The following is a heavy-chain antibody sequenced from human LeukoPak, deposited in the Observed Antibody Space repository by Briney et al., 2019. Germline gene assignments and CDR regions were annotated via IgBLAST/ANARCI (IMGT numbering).Heavy chain of an antibody. Sequence: PGESLRLSCAPSGFTFSSFGMHWVRQAPGEGLEWVAYIGYSGSDIYYADSVKGRFTISRDNSKNTVHLQLSSLRAADTALYSCARDLTERKYYIAFWGQGTLVTVSS. V-gene: IGHV3-30*02. CDR1: GFTFSSFG. D-gene: IGHD2-8*02. J-gene: IGHJ4*02. CDR3: ARDLTERKYYIAF. CDR2: IGYSGSDI.